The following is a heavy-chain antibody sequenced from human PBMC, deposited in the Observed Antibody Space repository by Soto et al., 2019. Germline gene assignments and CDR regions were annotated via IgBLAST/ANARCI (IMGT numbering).Heavy chain of an antibody. J-gene: IGHJ3*02. CDR1: GYTFTSYD. D-gene: IGHD6-13*01. CDR2: MNPNSGNT. CDR3: ARVAEGSSWYGNAFDI. Sequence: QVPLVQSGAEVKKPGASVKVSCKASGYTFTSYDINWVRQATGQGLEWMGWMNPNSGNTGYAQKFQGRVTMTRNTSISTAYMELSSLRSEDTAVYYCARVAEGSSWYGNAFDIWGQGTMVTVSS. V-gene: IGHV1-8*01.